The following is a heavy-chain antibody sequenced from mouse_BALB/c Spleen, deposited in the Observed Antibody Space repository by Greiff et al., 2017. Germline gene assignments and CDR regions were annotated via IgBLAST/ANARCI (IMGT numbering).Heavy chain of an antibody. D-gene: IGHD2-4*01. V-gene: IGHV14-1*02. CDR3: ARDDYVAWFAY. CDR2: IDPENGNT. J-gene: IGHJ3*01. Sequence: VQLQQSGAELVRPGALVKLSCKASGFNIKDYYMHWVKQRPEQGLEWIGWIDPENGNTIYDPKFQGKASITADTSSNTAYLQLSSLTSEDTAVYYCARDDYVAWFAYWGQGTLVTVSA. CDR1: GFNIKDYY.